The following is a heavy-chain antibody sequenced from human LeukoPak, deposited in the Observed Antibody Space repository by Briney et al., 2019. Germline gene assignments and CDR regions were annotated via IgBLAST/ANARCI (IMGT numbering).Heavy chain of an antibody. J-gene: IGHJ4*02. V-gene: IGHV5-51*01. Sequence: GESLKISCKTSGYSFTTYWVAWVRQMPGKGLEWMGVIFPGDSDTRYSPSFQGHVTISADKSFTTAYLQWSSLKASDTAIYFCARLPLASSGSYNVDHWGQGTLVTVSS. CDR3: ARLPLASSGSYNVDH. CDR2: IFPGDSDT. CDR1: GYSFTTYW. D-gene: IGHD6-19*01.